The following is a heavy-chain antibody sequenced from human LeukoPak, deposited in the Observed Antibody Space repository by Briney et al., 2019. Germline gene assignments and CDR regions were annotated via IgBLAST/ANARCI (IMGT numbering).Heavy chain of an antibody. CDR3: AREYLAPIGELFVY. CDR1: GFTVSSNY. CDR2: IYSGGST. V-gene: IGHV3-66*01. D-gene: IGHD3-10*01. Sequence: GGSLRLSCAASGFTVSSNYMSWVRQAPGKGLEWVSVIYSGGSTYYADSVKGGFTISRDNSKNTLYLQMNSLRAEDTAVYYCAREYLAPIGELFVYWGQGTLVTVSS. J-gene: IGHJ4*02.